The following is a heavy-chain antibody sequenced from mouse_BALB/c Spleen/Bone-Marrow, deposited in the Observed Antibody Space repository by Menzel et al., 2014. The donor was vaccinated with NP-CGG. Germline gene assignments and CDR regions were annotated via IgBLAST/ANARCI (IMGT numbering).Heavy chain of an antibody. CDR3: ARSGYGNYVDY. CDR1: GYPFSSSW. Sequence: VNVVESGPELVKPGASVKIACKVSGYPFSSSWMNWVKQRPGQGLEWIGRIYPGDGNTNYNGKFKGKATLTADKSSSTASMHLSSLTSVDSAVYFCARSGYGNYVDYWGQGTSLTVSS. J-gene: IGHJ2*03. CDR2: IYPGDGNT. V-gene: IGHV1-82*01. D-gene: IGHD2-10*02.